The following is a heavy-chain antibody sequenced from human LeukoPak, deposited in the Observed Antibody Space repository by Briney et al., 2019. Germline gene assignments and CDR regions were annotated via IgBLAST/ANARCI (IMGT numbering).Heavy chain of an antibody. D-gene: IGHD6-13*01. CDR2: IIPIFGTA. V-gene: IGHV1-69*06. Sequence: EASVKVSCKASGGTFSSYAISWVRQAPGQGLEWMGGIIPIFGTANYAQKFQGRVTITADKSTSTAYMELSSLRSEDTAVYYCARGGLAAAGSVWFDPWGRGTLVTVSS. CDR3: ARGGLAAAGSVWFDP. J-gene: IGHJ5*02. CDR1: GGTFSSYA.